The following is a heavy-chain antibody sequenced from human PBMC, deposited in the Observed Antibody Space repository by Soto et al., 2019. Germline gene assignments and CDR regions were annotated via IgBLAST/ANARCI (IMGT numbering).Heavy chain of an antibody. D-gene: IGHD3-16*01. Sequence: VQLVESGGGVVQPGRSLRLSCAASGFTFSMYWMHWVRQAPGKGLLWVSRINGDGTDTTYADSVKGRFTISRDNAKNTVYLQMNGLRAEDTAVYYCAREVGRGSGSYYLDYWGQETLVTVSS. CDR3: AREVGRGSGSYYLDY. J-gene: IGHJ4*02. CDR2: INGDGTDT. V-gene: IGHV3-74*03. CDR1: GFTFSMYW.